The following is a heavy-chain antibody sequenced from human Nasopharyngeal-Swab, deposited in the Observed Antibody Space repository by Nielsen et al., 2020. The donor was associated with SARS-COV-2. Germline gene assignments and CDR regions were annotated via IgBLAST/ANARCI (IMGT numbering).Heavy chain of an antibody. V-gene: IGHV1-69*10. CDR2: SIPILGIA. J-gene: IGHJ6*03. Sequence: WARQAPGKGPEWMGGSIPILGIANYAQKFQGRVTITADKSTSTAYMELSSLRSEDTAVYYCARGGADDILPGAYYYYYYYMDVWGKGTTVTVSS. D-gene: IGHD3-9*01. CDR3: ARGGADDILPGAYYYYYYYMDV.